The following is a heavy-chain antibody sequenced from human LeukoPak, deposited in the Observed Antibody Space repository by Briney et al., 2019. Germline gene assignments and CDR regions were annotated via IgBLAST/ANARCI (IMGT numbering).Heavy chain of an antibody. CDR2: IYYSGST. V-gene: IGHV4-59*11. D-gene: IGHD2-21*02. J-gene: IGHJ4*02. CDR1: GGSISSHY. Sequence: SETLSLTCTVSGGSISSHYWSWIRQPPGKGLEWIGYIYYSGSTNYIPSLKSRVTISVDTSKNQFSLKLSSVTAADTAVYYCARVSPYCGGDCYHDYWGQGTLVTVSS. CDR3: ARVSPYCGGDCYHDY.